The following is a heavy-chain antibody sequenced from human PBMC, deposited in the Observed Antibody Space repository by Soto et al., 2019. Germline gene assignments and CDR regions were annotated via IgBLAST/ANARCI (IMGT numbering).Heavy chain of an antibody. CDR3: ARFTFTYYYDSSGYSGDAFDI. J-gene: IGHJ3*02. CDR2: ISNSVSNT. V-gene: IGHV3-23*01. Sequence: GGSLRLSCAASGFTFSSYVMSWVRPAPGKGLEWVSGISNSVSNTYYADSVKGRFTISRDNSKSTLYLQMNSLRVADTAVYYCARFTFTYYYDSSGYSGDAFDIWGQGTMVTVSS. D-gene: IGHD3-22*01. CDR1: GFTFSSYV.